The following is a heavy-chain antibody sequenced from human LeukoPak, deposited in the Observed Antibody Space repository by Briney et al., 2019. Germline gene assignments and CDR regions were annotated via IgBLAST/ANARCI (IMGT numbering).Heavy chain of an antibody. Sequence: GGSLRLSCAASGFTFSSYAMSWVRQAPGKGLEWVSAISGSGGSTYYADSVKGRFTISRDNSKNTLYLQMNSLRAGDTAVNYCAIFEGAGGAFDIWGQGTMVTVSS. J-gene: IGHJ3*02. V-gene: IGHV3-23*01. D-gene: IGHD3-16*01. CDR3: AIFEGAGGAFDI. CDR1: GFTFSSYA. CDR2: ISGSGGST.